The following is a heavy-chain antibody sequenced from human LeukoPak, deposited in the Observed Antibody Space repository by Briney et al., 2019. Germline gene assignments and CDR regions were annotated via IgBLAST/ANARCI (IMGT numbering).Heavy chain of an antibody. CDR2: IKTDGSKT. D-gene: IGHD4-11*01. CDR1: GFTFSSYW. Sequence: GGSLTLSCAAPGFTFSSYWMHWVRQAPGKGPVWVSRIKTDGSKTNYADAVKGRFTISRDNAKNTLYLQMNSLRAEDAAVYYCARAGYGNAFDIWGQGTMVTVSS. V-gene: IGHV3-74*01. CDR3: ARAGYGNAFDI. J-gene: IGHJ3*02.